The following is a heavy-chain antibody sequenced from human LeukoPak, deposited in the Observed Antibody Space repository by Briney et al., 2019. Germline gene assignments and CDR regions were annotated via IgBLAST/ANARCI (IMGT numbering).Heavy chain of an antibody. V-gene: IGHV4-34*01. Sequence: KPSETLSLTCAVYGGSFSGYYWSWIRQPPGKGLEWIGEINHSGSTNYNPSLKSRVTISVDTSKNQFSLELSSVTAADTAVYYCARAVSGSSDYWGQGTLVTVSS. CDR2: INHSGST. D-gene: IGHD1-26*01. CDR3: ARAVSGSSDY. CDR1: GGSFSGYY. J-gene: IGHJ4*02.